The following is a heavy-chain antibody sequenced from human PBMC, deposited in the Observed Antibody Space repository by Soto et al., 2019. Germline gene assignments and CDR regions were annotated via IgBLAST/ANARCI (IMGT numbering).Heavy chain of an antibody. J-gene: IGHJ4*02. CDR2: IIPIFGTA. D-gene: IGHD3-22*01. V-gene: IGHV1-69*13. CDR3: ASPRMGDSSGYYYHRDFYYFDY. Sequence: ASVKVSCKASGGTFSSYAISWVRQAPGQGLEWMGGIIPIFGTANYAQKFQGRVTITADESTSTAYMELSSLRSEDTAVYYCASPRMGDSSGYYYHRDFYYFDYWGQGTLVTVSS. CDR1: GGTFSSYA.